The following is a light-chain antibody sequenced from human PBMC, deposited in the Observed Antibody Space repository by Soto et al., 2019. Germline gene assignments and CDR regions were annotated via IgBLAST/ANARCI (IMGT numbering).Light chain of an antibody. J-gene: IGLJ2*01. Sequence: QSVLTQPPSVSGTPGQRVTISCSGSSSNLGTNTVNWYQQLPGTAPKVLIYSNNQRPSGVPDRFSGSKSGTSASLAISGLQSEDEADYYCAAWDDSLHEGVFGGGTKVTVL. CDR3: AAWDDSLHEGV. CDR2: SNN. V-gene: IGLV1-44*01. CDR1: SSNLGTNT.